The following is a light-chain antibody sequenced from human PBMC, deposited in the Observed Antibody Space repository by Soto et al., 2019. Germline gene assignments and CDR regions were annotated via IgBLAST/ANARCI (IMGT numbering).Light chain of an antibody. CDR3: QKYKSAPHT. V-gene: IGKV1-27*01. Sequence: DVQMTQSPSSLSASVGDRVTITCRASQGISNYLAWFQQKPGEVPKLLIFAASTLQSGVPSRFSGSGSGTDFTLTISSLRPEDVATYYCQKYKSAPHTFGQGTRLEIK. J-gene: IGKJ5*01. CDR2: AAS. CDR1: QGISNY.